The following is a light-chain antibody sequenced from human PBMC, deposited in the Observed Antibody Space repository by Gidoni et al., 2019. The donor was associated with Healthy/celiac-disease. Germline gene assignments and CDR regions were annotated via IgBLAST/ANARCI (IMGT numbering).Light chain of an antibody. CDR3: QQYYSTPLT. Sequence: DIVMTQSPDSLAVSLGERATINCKSSQSVLYSSNNKNYLAWYSRNQDSKDSTYSLSSTLTLSKADYEKHKVYACEVTHQGLSSPVTKSLTISSLQAEDVAVYYCQQYYSTPLTFXGXTKVEIK. CDR1: QSVLYSSNNKNY. V-gene: IGKV4-1*01. CDR2: SS. J-gene: IGKJ4*01.